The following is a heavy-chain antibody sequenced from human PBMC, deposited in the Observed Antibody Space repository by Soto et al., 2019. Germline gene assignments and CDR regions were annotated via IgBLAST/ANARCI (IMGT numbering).Heavy chain of an antibody. CDR1: EFTFSNYG. Sequence: LRLSCAASEFTFSNYGMHWVRQAPGKGLEWVAVIWYDGSNKWYADSVKGRFTISRDNSKNTLYLQMNSLRAEDTAVYYCARGNYDFCSGLDSWGQGALVTVSS. D-gene: IGHD3-3*01. CDR2: IWYDGSNK. CDR3: ARGNYDFCSGLDS. V-gene: IGHV3-33*01. J-gene: IGHJ4*02.